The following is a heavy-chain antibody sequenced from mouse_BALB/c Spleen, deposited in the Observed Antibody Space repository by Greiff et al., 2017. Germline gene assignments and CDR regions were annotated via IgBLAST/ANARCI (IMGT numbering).Heavy chain of an antibody. CDR2: IFPGTGTT. CDR1: GYTFTSYW. Sequence: QVQLQQSGAELVKPGASVKLSCKTSGYTFTSYWIQWVKQRPGQGLGWIGEIFPGTGTTYYNEKFKGKATLTIDTSSSTAYMQLSSLTSEDSAVYFCARYLYDGYAMDYWGQGTSVTVSS. J-gene: IGHJ4*01. D-gene: IGHD2-3*01. V-gene: IGHV1S132*01. CDR3: ARYLYDGYAMDY.